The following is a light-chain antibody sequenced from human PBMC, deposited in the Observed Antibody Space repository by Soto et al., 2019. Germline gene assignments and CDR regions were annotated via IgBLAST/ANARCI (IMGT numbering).Light chain of an antibody. CDR3: KHSYNTPIT. V-gene: IGKV1-39*01. Sequence: DIQMTQSPSSLSASVGDRVTITCRASRIIDTYVDWYQQKPGKAPDLLIYLASTLQVGVPSRFTGSGSGTDFTLTISGLQPEDFAPYYCKHSYNTPITFGQGTRLDIK. CDR2: LAS. CDR1: RIIDTY. J-gene: IGKJ5*01.